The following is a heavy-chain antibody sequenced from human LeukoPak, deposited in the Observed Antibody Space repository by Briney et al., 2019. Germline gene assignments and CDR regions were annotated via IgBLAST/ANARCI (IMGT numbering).Heavy chain of an antibody. CDR2: IYHSGST. CDR1: GYSISSGYY. V-gene: IGHV4-38-2*02. CDR3: ARHRPRYSSGWHFGS. Sequence: SETLSLTCTVSGYSISSGYYWGWIRQPPGKGLEWIGSIYHSGSTYYNPSLKSRVTISVDTSKNQFSLKLSSVTAADTAVYYCARHRPRYSSGWHFGSWGQGTLVTVSS. J-gene: IGHJ5*02. D-gene: IGHD6-19*01.